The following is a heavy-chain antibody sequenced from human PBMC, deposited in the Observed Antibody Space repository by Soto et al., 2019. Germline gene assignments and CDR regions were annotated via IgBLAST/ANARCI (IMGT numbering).Heavy chain of an antibody. CDR3: AKEGIGGIFGAGGFDP. CDR1: GVIVSDNY. J-gene: IGHJ5*02. Sequence: GGSVRLYCVASGVIVSDNYMNWVRQAPWKGLEWVSVIYRGGDTYYADSVKGRFTISRDNSTVYLQMNNLRAEDTAMYYCAKEGIGGIFGAGGFDPWGQGTLVTVSS. V-gene: IGHV3-53*01. D-gene: IGHD3-3*01. CDR2: IYRGGDT.